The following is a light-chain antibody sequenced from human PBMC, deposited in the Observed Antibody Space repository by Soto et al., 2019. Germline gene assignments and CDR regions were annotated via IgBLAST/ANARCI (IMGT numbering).Light chain of an antibody. CDR2: DVT. V-gene: IGLV2-14*03. J-gene: IGLJ2*01. CDR1: SSDLGGYNY. Sequence: QSVLTQPASVSGSPGQSITISCTRASSDLGGYNYVSWYQQHPGKAPNLMIYDVTNRPSGVSDRFSGSKSGDTASLTISGLQAEDEADYYCSSYTSSSTLIFGGGTKVTVL. CDR3: SSYTSSSTLI.